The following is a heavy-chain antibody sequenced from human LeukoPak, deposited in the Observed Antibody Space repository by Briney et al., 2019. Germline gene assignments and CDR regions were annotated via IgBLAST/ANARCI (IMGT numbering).Heavy chain of an antibody. CDR1: GGTFSSYA. CDR3: ARDWPTMGDAFDI. J-gene: IGHJ3*02. CDR2: INPSGGST. D-gene: IGHD3-10*01. Sequence: ASVKVSCKASGGTFSSYAISWVRQAPGQGLEWMGIINPSGGSTSYAQKFQGRVTMTSDTSTSTVYMELSSLRSEDTAVYYCARDWPTMGDAFDIWGQGTMVTVSS. V-gene: IGHV1-46*03.